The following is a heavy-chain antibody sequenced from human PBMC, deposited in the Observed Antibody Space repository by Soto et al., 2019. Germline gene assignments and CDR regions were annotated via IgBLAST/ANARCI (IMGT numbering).Heavy chain of an antibody. CDR2: IIPIFGTA. Sequence: SVKVSCKASGGTFSSYAISWVRQAPGQGLEWMGGIIPIFGTANYAQKFQGRVTITADESTSTAYMELSSLRSEDTAVYYCARVPSYYDSSGYYYAFDYWGQGTLVTVSS. V-gene: IGHV1-69*13. CDR1: GGTFSSYA. J-gene: IGHJ4*02. CDR3: ARVPSYYDSSGYYYAFDY. D-gene: IGHD3-22*01.